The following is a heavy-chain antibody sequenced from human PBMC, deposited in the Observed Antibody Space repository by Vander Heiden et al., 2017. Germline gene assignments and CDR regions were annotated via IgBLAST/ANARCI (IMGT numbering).Heavy chain of an antibody. CDR2: ISYDVSNK. CDR1: GFTFSSYA. CDR3: AREMATILDY. V-gene: IGHV3-30-3*01. D-gene: IGHD5-12*01. Sequence: QVQLVESGGGGVQPGRSLRLYCAASGFTFSSYAMHWVRQAPGKGLEWVAVISYDVSNKYYADSVKGRFTISRDNSKNTLYLQMNSLRAEDTAVYYCAREMATILDYWGQGTLVTVSS. J-gene: IGHJ4*02.